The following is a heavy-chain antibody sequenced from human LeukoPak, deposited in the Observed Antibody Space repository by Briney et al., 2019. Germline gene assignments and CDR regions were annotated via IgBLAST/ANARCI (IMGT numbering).Heavy chain of an antibody. CDR1: GFTFSSYE. Sequence: GGSLRLSCAASGFTFSSYEMNWVRQAPGKGLEWVSAISGSGGSTYYADSVKGRFTISRDNSKNTLYLQMNSLRAEDTAVYYCAKTPTGYYAVFDYWGQGTLVTVSS. J-gene: IGHJ4*02. CDR3: AKTPTGYYAVFDY. D-gene: IGHD3-9*01. CDR2: ISGSGGST. V-gene: IGHV3-23*01.